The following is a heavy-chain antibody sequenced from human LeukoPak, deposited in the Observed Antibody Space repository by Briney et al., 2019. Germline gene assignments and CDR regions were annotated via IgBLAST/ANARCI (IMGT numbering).Heavy chain of an antibody. V-gene: IGHV3-30*02. Sequence: GGSLRLSCAASGFTFSSYGMHWVRQAPGKGLEWVAFIRYDGSNKYYADSVKGRFTISRDNSKNTLCLQMNSPRPEDTAVYYCAKVMPPGRIRFYSYYMDVWGKGTTVTVS. D-gene: IGHD2-15*01. CDR1: GFTFSSYG. CDR3: AKVMPPGRIRFYSYYMDV. CDR2: IRYDGSNK. J-gene: IGHJ6*03.